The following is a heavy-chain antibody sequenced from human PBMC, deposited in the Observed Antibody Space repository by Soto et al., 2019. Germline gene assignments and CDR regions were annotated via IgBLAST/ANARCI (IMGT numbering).Heavy chain of an antibody. CDR1: GFTFSNYW. V-gene: IGHV3-7*01. CDR3: VRVRYCSGSTCFLNFDS. Sequence: GGSLRLSCAASGFTFSNYWMSWVRQAPGKGLEWVANIKQDGSESNYADSVKGRFTISRDNAKNSLYLQMNGLTDEDAALYYCVRVRYCSGSTCFLNFDSWGQGTLVTVSS. CDR2: IKQDGSES. D-gene: IGHD2-2*01. J-gene: IGHJ4*02.